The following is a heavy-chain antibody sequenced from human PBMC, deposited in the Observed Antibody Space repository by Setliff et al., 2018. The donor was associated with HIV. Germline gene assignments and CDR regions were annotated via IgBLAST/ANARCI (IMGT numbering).Heavy chain of an antibody. D-gene: IGHD2-2*01. J-gene: IGHJ6*03. CDR1: GYTFTNYG. CDR2: ITADNGNT. Sequence: GASVKVSCKASGYTFTNYGITWVRQAPGQGLEWMGWITADNGNTNYAQKFQGRVTITRDTSASTAYMELSSLISEDTAVYYCARDKDCRSTNCYYSYYMDVWGKGTTVTVSS. V-gene: IGHV1-18*01. CDR3: ARDKDCRSTNCYYSYYMDV.